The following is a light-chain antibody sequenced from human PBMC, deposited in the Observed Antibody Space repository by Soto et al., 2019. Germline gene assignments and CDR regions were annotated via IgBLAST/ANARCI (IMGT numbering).Light chain of an antibody. CDR1: QSFSSN. CDR2: GAS. V-gene: IGKV3-15*01. J-gene: IGKJ4*01. CDR3: QQYNNWPLT. Sequence: EIVMTQSPATLSVSPGERATLSCRASQSFSSNLAWYQQKPGQAPRLLIYGASTRATGIPARFSGSGSGTEFTLTVSSLQSEDFAVYYCQQYNNWPLTFGGGTKVETK.